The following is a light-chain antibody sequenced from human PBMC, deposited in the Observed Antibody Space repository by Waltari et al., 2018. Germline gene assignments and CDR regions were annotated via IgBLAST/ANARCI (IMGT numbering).Light chain of an antibody. CDR2: AAS. J-gene: IGKJ4*01. V-gene: IGKV1-39*01. CDR1: QSISSY. Sequence: DIQMTQSTSSLSASVGDRVTITCRASQSISSYLNWYQQKPGKAPKLLIYAASSLQSGVPSRFSGGGSGTDFTLTISSLQPEDFATYYCQQSYSTLFTFGGGTKVEIK. CDR3: QQSYSTLFT.